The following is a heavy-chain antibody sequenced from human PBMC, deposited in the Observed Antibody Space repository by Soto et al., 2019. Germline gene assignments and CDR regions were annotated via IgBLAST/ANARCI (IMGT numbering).Heavy chain of an antibody. J-gene: IGHJ6*02. CDR3: ARDWGYCSGGSCYSNYYGMDV. V-gene: IGHV4-30-4*01. CDR1: GGSISSGDYY. Sequence: SETLSLTCTVSGGSISSGDYYWSWIRQPPGKGLEWIGYIYYSGSTYYNPSLKSRVTISVDTSKNQFSLKLSSVTAADTAVYYCARDWGYCSGGSCYSNYYGMDVWGQGTTVTVSS. D-gene: IGHD2-15*01. CDR2: IYYSGST.